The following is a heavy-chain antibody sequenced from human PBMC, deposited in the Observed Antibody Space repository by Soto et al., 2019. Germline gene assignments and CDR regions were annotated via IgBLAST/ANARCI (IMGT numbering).Heavy chain of an antibody. D-gene: IGHD2-2*01. V-gene: IGHV3-33*08. CDR1: GFTFSSYD. CDR2: IRYGGNNK. CDR3: TRSAYPEGFDP. J-gene: IGHJ5*02. Sequence: PGGSLRLSCAASGFTFSSYDMHWVRQAPGKGLEGVAVIRYGGNNKYYADSVKGRFTISRDNSKNTLYMQMNSLRAEDTAVYVGTRSAYPEGFDPWGQGT.